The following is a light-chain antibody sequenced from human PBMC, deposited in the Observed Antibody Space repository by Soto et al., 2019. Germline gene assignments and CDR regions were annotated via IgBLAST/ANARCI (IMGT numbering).Light chain of an antibody. CDR3: QRYNDK. Sequence: DIQMTHSPSTLSLSLVGRVTITCRAGRDTNYWLAWYQQKAGRAPKLLIYGASTLASGVPSRFSGSGSGTEFTLTISSLQPDDSATYFCQRYNDKFGQGTKVDIK. CDR1: RDTNYW. CDR2: GAS. V-gene: IGKV1-5*01. J-gene: IGKJ1*01.